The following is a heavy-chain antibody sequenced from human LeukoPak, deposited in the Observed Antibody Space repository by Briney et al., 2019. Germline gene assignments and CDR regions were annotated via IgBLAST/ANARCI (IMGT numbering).Heavy chain of an antibody. CDR3: ARDLVTVTKGFDI. CDR1: GGSISSYY. Sequence: SGTLSLTCTVSGGSISSYYWSWIRQPPGRGLEWIGYISYIGTTNYNPSLKSRVTISIDTSKNQFSLKLSSVTTADTAVYYCARDLVTVTKGFDIWGLGTMVSVSS. CDR2: ISYIGTT. D-gene: IGHD4-17*01. J-gene: IGHJ3*02. V-gene: IGHV4-59*01.